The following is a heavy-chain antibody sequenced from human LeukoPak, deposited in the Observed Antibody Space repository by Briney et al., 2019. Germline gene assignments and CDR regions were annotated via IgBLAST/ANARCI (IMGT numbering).Heavy chain of an antibody. J-gene: IGHJ6*03. CDR1: GGSISSYY. V-gene: IGHV4-59*01. Sequence: SETLSLTCTVSGGSISSYYWSWIRQPPGKGLEWIGYIYYSGSTNYNPSLKSRVTISEDTSKNQFSLKLSSVTAADTAVYYCARGRYDSNPFYYYYYMDVWGKGTTVTISS. D-gene: IGHD3-22*01. CDR2: IYYSGST. CDR3: ARGRYDSNPFYYYYYMDV.